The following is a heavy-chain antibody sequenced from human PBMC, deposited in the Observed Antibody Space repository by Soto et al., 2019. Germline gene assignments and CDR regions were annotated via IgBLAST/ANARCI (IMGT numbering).Heavy chain of an antibody. CDR1: GGTFSSYA. V-gene: IGHV1-69*13. CDR3: ARVAEYSSSPVDYYYGMDV. Sequence: SVKVSCKASGGTFSSYAISWVRQAPGQGLEWMGGIIPIFGTANYAQKFQGRVTITADESTSTAYMELSSLGSEDTAVYYCARVAEYSSSPVDYYYGMDVWGQGTTVTVSS. D-gene: IGHD6-6*01. J-gene: IGHJ6*02. CDR2: IIPIFGTA.